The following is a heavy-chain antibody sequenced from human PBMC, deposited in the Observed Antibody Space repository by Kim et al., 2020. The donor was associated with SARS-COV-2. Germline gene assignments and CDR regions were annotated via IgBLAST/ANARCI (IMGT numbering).Heavy chain of an antibody. D-gene: IGHD3-10*01. J-gene: IGHJ4*02. V-gene: IGHV1-8*01. Sequence: PKFQGRVTMTRNTSISTAYMELSSLRSEDTAVYYCARGPDYGSGSSHFDYWGQGTLVTVSS. CDR3: ARGPDYGSGSSHFDY.